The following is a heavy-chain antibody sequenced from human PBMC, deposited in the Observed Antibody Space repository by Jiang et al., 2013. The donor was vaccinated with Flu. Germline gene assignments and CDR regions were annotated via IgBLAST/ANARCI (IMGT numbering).Heavy chain of an antibody. CDR2: DGSNK. Sequence: DGSNKYYVDSVKGRFTVSXENSENTLFLQMNSLRVEDTAVYYCATLRGSSYDTYLMDFWGPGTLVTVSP. J-gene: IGHJ4*01. D-gene: IGHD2-2*01. CDR3: ATLRGSSYDTYLMDF. V-gene: IGHV3-30*02.